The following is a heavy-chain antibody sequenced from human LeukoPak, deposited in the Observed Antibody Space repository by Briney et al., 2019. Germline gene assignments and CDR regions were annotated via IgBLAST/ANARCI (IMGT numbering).Heavy chain of an antibody. V-gene: IGHV3-23*01. CDR3: AFGPHQQWLLADY. Sequence: TGGSLRLSCAVSGVSFSSYAVGWVRQTPGKGLQLVSTITGSGDSTFYADSVNGRFTVSRDNSKNTLYLQMSSLRADDTALYYCAFGPHQQWLLADYWGQGTLVTVPS. CDR1: GVSFSSYA. J-gene: IGHJ4*02. D-gene: IGHD6-19*01. CDR2: ITGSGDST.